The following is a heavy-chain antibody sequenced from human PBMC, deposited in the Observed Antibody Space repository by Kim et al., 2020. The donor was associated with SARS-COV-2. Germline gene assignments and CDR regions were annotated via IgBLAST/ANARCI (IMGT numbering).Heavy chain of an antibody. Sequence: GGSLRLSCAASGFTFSSYGMHWVRQAPGKGLEWVAVIWYDGSNKYYADSVKGRFTISRDNSKNTLYLQMNSLRAEDTAVYYCARGIPLGSYYGMDVWGQGTTVTVSS. CDR1: GFTFSSYG. J-gene: IGHJ6*02. V-gene: IGHV3-33*01. CDR3: ARGIPLGSYYGMDV. D-gene: IGHD3-10*01. CDR2: IWYDGSNK.